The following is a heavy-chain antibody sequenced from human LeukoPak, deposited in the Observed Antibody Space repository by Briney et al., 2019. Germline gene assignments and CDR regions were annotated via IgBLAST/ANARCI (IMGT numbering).Heavy chain of an antibody. CDR3: ARVIGPYYDSSGPSPYNWFDP. Sequence: ASVKVSCKASGGTFSSYAISWVRQAPGQGLEWMGWISAYNGNTNYAQKLQGRVTMTTDTSTSTAYMELRSLRSDDTAVYYCARVIGPYYDSSGPSPYNWFDPWGQGTLVTVSS. V-gene: IGHV1-18*01. J-gene: IGHJ5*02. D-gene: IGHD3-22*01. CDR1: GGTFSSYA. CDR2: ISAYNGNT.